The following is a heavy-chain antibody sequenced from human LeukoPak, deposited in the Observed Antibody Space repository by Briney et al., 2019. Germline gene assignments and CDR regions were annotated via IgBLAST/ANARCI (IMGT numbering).Heavy chain of an antibody. D-gene: IGHD1-14*01. CDR2: IYYTGST. CDR3: AGNRYYFDY. J-gene: IGHJ4*02. V-gene: IGHV4-59*01. Sequence: SETLSLTCTVSGGSISSYYWSWIRQPPGKGLERIGYIYYTGSTNYNPSLKSRVTISVDTSKNQFSLKLSSVTAADTAVYYCAGNRYYFDYWGQGTLVTVSS. CDR1: GGSISSYY.